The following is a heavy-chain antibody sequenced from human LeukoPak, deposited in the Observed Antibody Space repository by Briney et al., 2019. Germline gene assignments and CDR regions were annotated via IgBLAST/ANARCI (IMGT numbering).Heavy chain of an antibody. CDR3: ARGLTTIWGSYPSMGGWFDP. J-gene: IGHJ5*02. CDR2: IYYSGST. Sequence: PSQTLSLTCTVSGGSISSGGYYWSWIRQHPWKGREWIGYIYYSGSTYYNPSLKSRVTIAVDTSKNQFSLKLSSVTAADTAVYYCARGLTTIWGSYPSMGGWFDPWGQGTLVTVSS. D-gene: IGHD3-16*01. V-gene: IGHV4-31*03. CDR1: GGSISSGGYY.